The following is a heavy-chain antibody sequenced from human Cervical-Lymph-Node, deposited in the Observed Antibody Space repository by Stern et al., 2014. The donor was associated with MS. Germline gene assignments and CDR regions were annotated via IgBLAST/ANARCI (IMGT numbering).Heavy chain of an antibody. Sequence: VQLVESGAAVKKPGESLRISCEASGYNFANYWIGWVRQMHGKVLELKGNIYPGDSGTTYSPSFHGQVTVSADTSISIAYLQLTSLEASDTAIYYCARRMKGYGSGSCFDSWGQGTLVTVSS. CDR1: GYNFANYW. CDR3: ARRMKGYGSGSCFDS. D-gene: IGHD3-10*01. V-gene: IGHV5-51*01. J-gene: IGHJ4*02. CDR2: IYPGDSGT.